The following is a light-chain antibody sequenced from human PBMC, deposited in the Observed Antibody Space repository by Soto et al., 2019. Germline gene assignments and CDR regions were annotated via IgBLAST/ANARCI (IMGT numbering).Light chain of an antibody. Sequence: EIVLTQSPGTLSLSPGERAILSCRASQSISINLAWYQQKPGQAPRLLIYAASNRATGVPARFSGSWSGTELTLTISSLQSEDFAVYYCQQYNNWITFGQGTRLEIK. J-gene: IGKJ5*01. CDR3: QQYNNWIT. V-gene: IGKV3-15*01. CDR2: AAS. CDR1: QSISIN.